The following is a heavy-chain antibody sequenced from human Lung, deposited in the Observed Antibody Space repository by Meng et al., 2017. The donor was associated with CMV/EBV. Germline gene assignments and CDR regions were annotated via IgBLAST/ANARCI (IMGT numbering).Heavy chain of an antibody. CDR1: GYTFTGYY. V-gene: IGHV1-2*06. D-gene: IGHD4-17*01. J-gene: IGHJ6*02. Sequence: ASVKVSXKASGYTFTGYYMHWVRQAPGQGLEWMGRIHPNSGGTNYAQKCQGRVTMTRDTSISPAYMELSRLRSDDKAVNYCERDDSDYGDYGGVDYFGMDVWGQGTTVTVSS. CDR3: ERDDSDYGDYGGVDYFGMDV. CDR2: IHPNSGGT.